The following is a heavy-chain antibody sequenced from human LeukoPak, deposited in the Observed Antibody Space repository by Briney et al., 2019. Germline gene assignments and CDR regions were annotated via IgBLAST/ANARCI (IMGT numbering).Heavy chain of an antibody. CDR2: VHLDGRT. CDR3: AREGGFYRPLDY. V-gene: IGHV4-4*02. CDR1: GGSISSTNW. Sequence: PSETLSLTCGVSGGSISSTNWWTWVRQPPGKGLEWIGEVHLDGRTNYNPSLESRLTMSVDLSENHISLKLTSVTAADTAVYHCAREGGFYRPLDYSGQGTLVTVSS. D-gene: IGHD3-3*01. J-gene: IGHJ4*02.